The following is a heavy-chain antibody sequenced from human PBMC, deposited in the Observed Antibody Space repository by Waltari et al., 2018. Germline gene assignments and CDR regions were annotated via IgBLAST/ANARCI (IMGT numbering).Heavy chain of an antibody. CDR2: MNSDGSST. Sequence: EVQLVESGGGLVQPGGSLRLSCAASGFTFSSYWMHWVRQAPGKGVVWVSRMNSDGSSTSDEESVKGRLTISRDNAKNTLYLQMNSLRAEDTAVYYCARDRLNWFDPWGQGTLVTVSS. J-gene: IGHJ5*02. CDR1: GFTFSSYW. CDR3: ARDRLNWFDP. V-gene: IGHV3-74*01.